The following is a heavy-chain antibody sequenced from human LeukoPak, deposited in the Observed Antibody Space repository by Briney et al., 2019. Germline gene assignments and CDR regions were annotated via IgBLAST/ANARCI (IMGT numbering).Heavy chain of an antibody. D-gene: IGHD6-19*01. Sequence: GETLKISCKGSGYRFNTYWIACMRQMPGKGLEWMGFIYPGDSDTSCSPSAQGQVPRSAAQSISTAYLHWSSLKASDTAMYYCARHLDSSGWYSGKFFDYWGQGTLVTVSS. CDR2: IYPGDSDT. CDR1: GYRFNTYW. V-gene: IGHV5-51*01. J-gene: IGHJ4*02. CDR3: ARHLDSSGWYSGKFFDY.